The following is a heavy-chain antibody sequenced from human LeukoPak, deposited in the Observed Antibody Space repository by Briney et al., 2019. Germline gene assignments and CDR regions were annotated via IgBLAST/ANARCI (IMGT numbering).Heavy chain of an antibody. CDR3: ARTSRGAYCSGGSCYVTWFDP. V-gene: IGHV4-31*03. CDR1: GGSISSGGYY. Sequence: PSQTLSLTCTVSGGSISSGGYYWSWLRQHPGKGLEWIVYIYYSGSTYYNPSLKSRVTISVDTSKNQFSLKLSSVTAADTAVYYCARTSRGAYCSGGSCYVTWFDPWGQGTLVTVSS. D-gene: IGHD2-15*01. CDR2: IYYSGST. J-gene: IGHJ5*02.